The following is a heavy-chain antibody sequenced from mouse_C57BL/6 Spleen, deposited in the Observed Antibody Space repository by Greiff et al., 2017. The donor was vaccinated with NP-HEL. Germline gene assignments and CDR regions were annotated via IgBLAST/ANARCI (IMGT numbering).Heavy chain of an antibody. Sequence: VQLKQSGPVLVKPGASVKMSCKASGYTFTDYYMNWVKQSHGKSLEWIGVINPYNGGTSYNQKFKGKATLTVDKSSSTAYMELNSLTSEDSAVYYCARDDYDRGAMDYWGQGTSVTVSS. CDR3: ARDDYDRGAMDY. CDR1: GYTFTDYY. CDR2: INPYNGGT. V-gene: IGHV1-19*01. D-gene: IGHD2-4*01. J-gene: IGHJ4*01.